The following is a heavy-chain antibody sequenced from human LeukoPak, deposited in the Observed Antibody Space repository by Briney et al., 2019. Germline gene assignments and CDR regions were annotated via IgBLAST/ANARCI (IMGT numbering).Heavy chain of an antibody. CDR1: GGSFSGYY. CDR2: INHSGST. CDR3: ARKGGYSYHMDV. V-gene: IGHV4-34*01. J-gene: IGHJ6*03. Sequence: SETLSLTCAVYGGSFSGYYWSGIRQPPGKGLEWSGEINHSGSTNYNPSLKSRVTISVDTSKNQSSLKLSSVTAADTAVYYCARKGGYSYHMDVWGKGTTVTVSS. D-gene: IGHD3-16*01.